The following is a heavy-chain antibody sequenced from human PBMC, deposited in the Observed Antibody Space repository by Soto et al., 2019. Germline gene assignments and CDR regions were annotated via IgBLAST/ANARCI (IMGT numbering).Heavy chain of an antibody. D-gene: IGHD2-2*01. Sequence: GESLKISCKGSGYSFTSYWISWVRQMPGKGLEWMGRIDPIDSYTTYSPSFQGHVTISADKSISTAYLQWSSLKASDTAMYYCARRYCSSASCPRNYYGMDVWGQGTTVTVSS. CDR3: ARRYCSSASCPRNYYGMDV. CDR2: IDPIDSYT. CDR1: GYSFTSYW. V-gene: IGHV5-10-1*01. J-gene: IGHJ6*02.